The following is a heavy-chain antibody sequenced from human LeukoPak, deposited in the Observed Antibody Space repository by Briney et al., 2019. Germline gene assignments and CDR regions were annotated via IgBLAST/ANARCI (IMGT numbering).Heavy chain of an antibody. V-gene: IGHV1-8*01. CDR1: GYTFTSYD. CDR3: ARGRKSNGRNWFDP. J-gene: IGHJ5*02. Sequence: ASVKVSCKASGYTFTSYDINWVRQATGQGLEWMGWMNPNSGNTGYAQKFQGRVTMTRNTSISTAYMELSSLRSEDTAVYYCARGRKSNGRNWFDPWGQGTLVTVSS. CDR2: MNPNSGNT.